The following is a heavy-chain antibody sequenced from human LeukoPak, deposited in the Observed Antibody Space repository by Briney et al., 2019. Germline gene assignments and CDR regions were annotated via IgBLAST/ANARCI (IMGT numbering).Heavy chain of an antibody. CDR1: GGSISSGGYS. CDR3: AITTVTSYGMDV. J-gene: IGHJ6*02. V-gene: IGHV4-30-2*01. CDR2: IYHSGST. D-gene: IGHD4-17*01. Sequence: PSQTLSLTCAVSGGSISSGGYSWSWIRQPPGKGLEWIGYIYHSGSTYYNPSLKSRVTISVDRSKNQFSLKLSSVTAADTAVYYCAITTVTSYGMDVWGQGTTVTVSS.